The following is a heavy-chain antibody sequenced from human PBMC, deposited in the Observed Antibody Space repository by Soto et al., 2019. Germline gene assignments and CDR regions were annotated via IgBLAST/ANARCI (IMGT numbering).Heavy chain of an antibody. CDR3: ARMRNYDFWSGSYSDAFDI. V-gene: IGHV4-59*01. CDR2: VYYTGST. CDR1: GGSISSYY. D-gene: IGHD3-3*01. Sequence: SETLSLTCAVSGGSISSYYWTWIRQPPGKGLDWIGYVYYTGSTSYNPSLKSRVSMLVDTSKSHFSVKLRSVTAADTAVYYCARMRNYDFWSGSYSDAFDIWGQGTRGTVS. J-gene: IGHJ3*02.